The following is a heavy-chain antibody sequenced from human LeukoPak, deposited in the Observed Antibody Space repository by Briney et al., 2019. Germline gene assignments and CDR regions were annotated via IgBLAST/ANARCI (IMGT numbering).Heavy chain of an antibody. Sequence: ASVKVSCKASGYTFTSYGISWVRQAPGQGLEWMGWISAYNGNTNYAQKLQGRVTMTTDTSTSTAYMELRSLRSGDTAVYYCARSSLVAATRRYFDYWGQGTLVTVSS. CDR1: GYTFTSYG. D-gene: IGHD2-15*01. CDR2: ISAYNGNT. J-gene: IGHJ4*02. V-gene: IGHV1-18*01. CDR3: ARSSLVAATRRYFDY.